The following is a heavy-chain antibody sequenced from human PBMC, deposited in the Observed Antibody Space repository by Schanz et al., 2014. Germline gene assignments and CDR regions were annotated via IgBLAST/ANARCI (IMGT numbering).Heavy chain of an antibody. Sequence: EVQLLESGGGFVQPGGSLRLSCVASGVTFSSYAMSWVRQAPGKGLEWVSGLTEGGGGTYYTDAVKGRFTISRDSSKNTLYLQMNSLRADDTAVYYCAKSKSQLPLFDYWGQGTLVAVAS. V-gene: IGHV3-23*01. CDR1: GVTFSSYA. D-gene: IGHD2-21*01. CDR2: LTEGGGGT. CDR3: AKSKSQLPLFDY. J-gene: IGHJ4*02.